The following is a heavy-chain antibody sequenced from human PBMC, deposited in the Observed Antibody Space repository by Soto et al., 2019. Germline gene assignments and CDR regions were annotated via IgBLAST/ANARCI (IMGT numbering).Heavy chain of an antibody. J-gene: IGHJ1*01. CDR1: GFTFSSYV. D-gene: IGHD3-22*01. CDR2: LSNDGNSE. CDR3: AREDHSSGHAGPFQQ. Sequence: QVQLVESGGGVVQPGRSPRLSCAASGFTFSSYVMHWVRQAPGKGLEWVAGLSNDGNSEHYADSVKGRFTISRDNSKNTVYLQMNSLRVEDTAVYYCAREDHSSGHAGPFQQWGQGTLFTVSS. V-gene: IGHV3-30-3*01.